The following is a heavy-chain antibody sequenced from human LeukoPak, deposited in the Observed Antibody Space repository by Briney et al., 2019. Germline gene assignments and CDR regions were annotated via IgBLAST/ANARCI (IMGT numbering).Heavy chain of an antibody. CDR3: ARGGHYYDSSGYCGGTNFDY. D-gene: IGHD3-22*01. V-gene: IGHV3-74*01. CDR1: GFTFSSYW. J-gene: IGHJ4*02. Sequence: GGSLRLSCAASGFTFSSYWMHWVRQAPGKGLVWVSRINSDGSSTSYADSVKGRFTISRDNAKNTLYLQMNSLRAEDTAVYYCARGGHYYDSSGYCGGTNFDYCGQATLVTVSS. CDR2: INSDGSST.